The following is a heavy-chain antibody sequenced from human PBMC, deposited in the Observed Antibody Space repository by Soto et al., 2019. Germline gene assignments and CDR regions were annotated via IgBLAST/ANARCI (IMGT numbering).Heavy chain of an antibody. CDR2: ISSSGSTI. Sequence: EVQLVESGGGLVQPGGSLRLSCAASGFTFSSYSMNWVRQAPGKGLEWVSYISSSGSTIYYADSMKGRFTNSSDNAKNSLYLQKNSLRAEDTAVYYCAGIRITGTTPLDAFDIWGQGTMVTVSP. D-gene: IGHD1-20*01. CDR1: GFTFSSYS. J-gene: IGHJ3*02. CDR3: AGIRITGTTPLDAFDI. V-gene: IGHV3-48*01.